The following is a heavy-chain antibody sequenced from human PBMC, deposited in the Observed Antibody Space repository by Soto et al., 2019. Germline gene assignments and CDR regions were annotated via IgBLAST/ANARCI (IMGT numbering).Heavy chain of an antibody. CDR3: AGRIAVAGTLAY. Sequence: GSLRLSCAASGLTFSSYAMSWVRQAPGKGLEWVSAISGSGGSTFYADSVKGRFTISRDNSKNTLFLQMNSLTSEDTAVYYCAGRIAVAGTLAYRGQGTLVTVSS. CDR1: GLTFSSYA. V-gene: IGHV3-23*01. J-gene: IGHJ4*02. CDR2: ISGSGGST. D-gene: IGHD6-19*01.